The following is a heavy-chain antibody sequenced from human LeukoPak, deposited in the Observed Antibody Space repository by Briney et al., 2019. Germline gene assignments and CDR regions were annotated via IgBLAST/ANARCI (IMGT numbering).Heavy chain of an antibody. D-gene: IGHD3-22*01. CDR1: GGSISSYY. V-gene: IGHV4-59*01. Sequence: SETLSLTCTVSGGSISSYYWSWIRQPPGKGLEWIGYIYYSGSTNYNPSLKSRVTISVDTSKNQFSLKLSSVTAADTAVFYCARAYDSSGYRMDYWGQGTLVTVSS. CDR2: IYYSGST. J-gene: IGHJ4*02. CDR3: ARAYDSSGYRMDY.